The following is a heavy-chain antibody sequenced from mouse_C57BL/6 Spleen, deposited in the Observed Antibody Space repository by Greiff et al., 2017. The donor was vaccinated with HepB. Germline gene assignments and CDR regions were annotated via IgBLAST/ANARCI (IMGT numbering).Heavy chain of an antibody. CDR2: IRNKANNHAT. J-gene: IGHJ4*01. Sequence: EVKVEESGGGLVQPGGSMKLSCAASGFTFSDAWMDWVRQSPEKGLEWVAEIRNKANNHATYYAESVKGRFTISRNDSKSSVYLQMNSLRAEDTGIYYCTGRNDYDEGGAMDYWGQGTSVTVSS. D-gene: IGHD2-4*01. CDR3: TGRNDYDEGGAMDY. V-gene: IGHV6-6*01. CDR1: GFTFSDAW.